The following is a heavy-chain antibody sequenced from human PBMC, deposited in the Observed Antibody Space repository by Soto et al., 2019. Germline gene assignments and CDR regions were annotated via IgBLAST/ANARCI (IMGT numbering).Heavy chain of an antibody. D-gene: IGHD6-19*01. CDR3: ARARTLIAVAGMMWFDP. J-gene: IGHJ5*02. CDR2: INHSGST. V-gene: IGHV4-34*01. CDR1: GGSFSGYY. Sequence: QVQLQQWGAGLLKPSETLSLTCAVYGGSFSGYYWSWIRQPPGKGLEWIGEINHSGSTNYNPSLKSRVTISVDTSKNQFSLKLSSVTAADTAVYYCARARTLIAVAGMMWFDPWGQGTLVTVSS.